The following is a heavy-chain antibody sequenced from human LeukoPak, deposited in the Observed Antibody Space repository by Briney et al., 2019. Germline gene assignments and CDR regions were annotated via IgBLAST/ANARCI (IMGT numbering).Heavy chain of an antibody. J-gene: IGHJ4*02. CDR1: GFSVSSNY. V-gene: IGHV3-53*01. Sequence: PGGSLRLSCVAPGFSVSSNYMNWVRQAPGQGLEWVSLINADDSKYYGDSVRGRFSISRDNSKNTLYLQMNNMRAEDTAVYYCATRFYFESWGQGTLVTVSS. CDR3: ATRFYFES. CDR2: INADDSK.